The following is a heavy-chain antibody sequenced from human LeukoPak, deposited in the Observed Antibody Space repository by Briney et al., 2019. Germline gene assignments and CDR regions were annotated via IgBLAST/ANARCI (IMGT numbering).Heavy chain of an antibody. CDR2: IIPIFGTT. J-gene: IGHJ4*02. CDR3: ATMSDSGWYDY. Sequence: GASVKVSCTASGGTFSSYAISWVRQAPGQGLEWMGGIIPIFGTTNYAQKFQGRVTITADESTSTAYMELSSLRSEDTAVYYCATMSDSGWYDYWGQGTLVTVSS. D-gene: IGHD6-19*01. V-gene: IGHV1-69*13. CDR1: GGTFSSYA.